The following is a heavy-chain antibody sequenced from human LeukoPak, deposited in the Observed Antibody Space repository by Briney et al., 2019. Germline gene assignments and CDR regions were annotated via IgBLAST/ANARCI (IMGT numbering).Heavy chain of an antibody. CDR2: IYYSGST. D-gene: IGHD6-6*01. V-gene: IGHV4-59*01. Sequence: SETLSLTCTVSGGSISSYYWSWIRQPPGKGLEWIGYIYYSGSTNYNPSLKSRVTISVDTSKNQFSLKLSSVTAADTAVYYCARDTSSSDYMDVWGNGTTVTVSS. J-gene: IGHJ6*03. CDR1: GGSISSYY. CDR3: ARDTSSSDYMDV.